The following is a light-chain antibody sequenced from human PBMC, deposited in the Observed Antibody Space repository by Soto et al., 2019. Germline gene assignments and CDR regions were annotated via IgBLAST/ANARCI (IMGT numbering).Light chain of an antibody. CDR2: DAS. V-gene: IGKV3-11*01. CDR1: QSVSRF. J-gene: IGKJ4*01. Sequence: EIVLTQSPATLSLSPGERATLSCRASQSVSRFLAWYQQKPGQAPRLLIYDASNRATGIPARFSGSGSGTEFPPTITSLEPEDFAGYYCQQRSNWLTFGGGTKVEIK. CDR3: QQRSNWLT.